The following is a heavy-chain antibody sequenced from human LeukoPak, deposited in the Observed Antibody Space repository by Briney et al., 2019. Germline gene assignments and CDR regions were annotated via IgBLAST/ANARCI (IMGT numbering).Heavy chain of an antibody. V-gene: IGHV3-30-3*01. J-gene: IGHJ4*02. D-gene: IGHD6-13*01. CDR2: ISYDGSKK. Sequence: PGGSLRLSCAASGFTFSSYAMHWVRQAPGKGLEWVAVISYDGSKKYYADSVKGRFTISRDNSKKTLYLQMNSLRAEDTAVYYCARDKVESSWSPNFDYWGQGTLVTVSS. CDR1: GFTFSSYA. CDR3: ARDKVESSWSPNFDY.